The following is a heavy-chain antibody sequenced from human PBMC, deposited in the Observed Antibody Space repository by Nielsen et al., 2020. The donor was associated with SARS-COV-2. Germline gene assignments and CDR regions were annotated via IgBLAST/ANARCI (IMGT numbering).Heavy chain of an antibody. CDR2: ISAYNGNT. Sequence: ASVKVSCKASGGTFSRPSISWVRQAPGQGLEWMGWISAYNGNTNYAQKLQGRVTMTTDTSTSTAYMELRSLRSDDTAVYYCARVVRKITFGGVIAHFDYWGQGTLVTVSS. J-gene: IGHJ4*02. V-gene: IGHV1-18*01. CDR3: ARVVRKITFGGVIAHFDY. CDR1: GGTFSRPS. D-gene: IGHD3-16*02.